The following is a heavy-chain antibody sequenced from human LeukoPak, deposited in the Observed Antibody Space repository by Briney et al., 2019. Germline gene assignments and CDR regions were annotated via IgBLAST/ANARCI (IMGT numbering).Heavy chain of an antibody. CDR1: GFTVDSNY. V-gene: IGHV3-53*01. CDR3: AKEASSSFDY. D-gene: IGHD6-6*01. Sequence: GGSLRLSCAASGFTVDSNYLSWVRQAPGKGLEWVSTIYTGGNTYYAASVKGRFTISRDFSKNTVFLHMNSLRAEDTAVYYCAKEASSSFDYWGQGTLVTVSS. CDR2: IYTGGNT. J-gene: IGHJ4*02.